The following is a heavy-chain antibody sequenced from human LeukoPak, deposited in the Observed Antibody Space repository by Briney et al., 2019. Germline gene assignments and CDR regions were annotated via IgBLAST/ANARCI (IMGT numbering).Heavy chain of an antibody. CDR1: GFTFSSYW. V-gene: IGHV3-7*01. D-gene: IGHD3-3*01. J-gene: IGHJ4*02. Sequence: PGGSLRLSCAASGFTFSSYWMSWVSQAPGKGLEWVANIKQDGSEKYYVDSVKGRFTISRDNAKNSLYLQMNSLRAEDTAVYYCARDRYYDFWSAYYTPLDYWGQGTLVTVSS. CDR2: IKQDGSEK. CDR3: ARDRYYDFWSAYYTPLDY.